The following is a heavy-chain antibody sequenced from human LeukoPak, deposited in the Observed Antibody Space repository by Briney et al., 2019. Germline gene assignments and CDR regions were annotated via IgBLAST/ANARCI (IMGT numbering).Heavy chain of an antibody. Sequence: GGSLRLSCAASGFTFRLFSMNWVRQAPGKGLEWVSYIRSSDGAIAYADSVKGRFTISRDDAKNSLYLQMNSLRDEDTAVYYCARDRDWAFDYWGQGTLITVSS. V-gene: IGHV3-48*02. CDR2: IRSSDGAI. CDR3: ARDRDWAFDY. J-gene: IGHJ4*02. CDR1: GFTFRLFS. D-gene: IGHD3-9*01.